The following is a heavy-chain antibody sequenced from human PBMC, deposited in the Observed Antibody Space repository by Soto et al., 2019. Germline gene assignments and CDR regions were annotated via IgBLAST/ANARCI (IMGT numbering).Heavy chain of an antibody. CDR1: GFTFSSYA. Sequence: EAQLVESGGGLVQPGGSLRLSCAASGFTFSSYAMSWVRQAPGKGLEWVSAISGSGGSTYYADSVKGRFTISRDNFKNTLYLQMNSLRAEDTAVYYCAKVPCYSSGWSRNWFDPWGQGTLVTVSS. V-gene: IGHV3-23*04. CDR3: AKVPCYSSGWSRNWFDP. J-gene: IGHJ5*02. CDR2: ISGSGGST. D-gene: IGHD6-19*01.